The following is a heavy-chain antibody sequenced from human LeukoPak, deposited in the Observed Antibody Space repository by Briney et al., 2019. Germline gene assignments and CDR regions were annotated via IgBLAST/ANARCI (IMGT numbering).Heavy chain of an antibody. Sequence: QSGGSLRLSCAASGFTVSSNYMSWVRQAPGKGLEWVSVIYSGGSTYYADSVKGRFTISRDNSKNTLYLQMNSLRAEDTAVYYCARRSHGPKYDYYYGMDVWGQGTTVTVSS. CDR1: GFTVSSNY. V-gene: IGHV3-66*04. J-gene: IGHJ6*02. CDR2: IYSGGST. CDR3: ARRSHGPKYDYYYGMDV.